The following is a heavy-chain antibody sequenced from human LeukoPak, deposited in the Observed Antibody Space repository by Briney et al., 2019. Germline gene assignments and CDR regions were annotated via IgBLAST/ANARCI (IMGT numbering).Heavy chain of an antibody. CDR1: GFIFSSYA. CDR3: VKGYCSSTSCYAFDY. V-gene: IGHV3-64D*09. D-gene: IGHD2-2*01. J-gene: IGHJ4*02. Sequence: GGSLRLSCSASGFIFSSYAIHWVRQAPGKGLEYVSGISSTGGSTYYADSVKGRFTISRDNSKNTLYLQMSSLRAEDTAVYYCVKGYCSSTSCYAFDYWGQGTLVTVSS. CDR2: ISSTGGST.